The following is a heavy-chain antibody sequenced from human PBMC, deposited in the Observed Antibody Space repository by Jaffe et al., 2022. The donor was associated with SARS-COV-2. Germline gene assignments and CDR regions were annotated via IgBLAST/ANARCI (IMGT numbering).Heavy chain of an antibody. Sequence: QVQLQESGPGLVKPSQTLSLTCTVSGGSISSGSYYWSWIRQPAGKGLEWIGRIYTSGSTNYNPSLKSRVTISVDTSKNQFSLKLSSVTAADTAVYYCARGGYGTVTTSGDYWGQGTLVTVSS. D-gene: IGHD4-17*01. J-gene: IGHJ4*02. CDR2: IYTSGST. V-gene: IGHV4-61*02. CDR1: GGSISSGSYY. CDR3: ARGGYGTVTTSGDY.